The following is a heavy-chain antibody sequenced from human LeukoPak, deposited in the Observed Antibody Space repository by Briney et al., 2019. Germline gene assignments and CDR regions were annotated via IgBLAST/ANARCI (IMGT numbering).Heavy chain of an antibody. Sequence: GESLKISCKGSRYSFTSYWIGWVRQMPGKGLEWMGIIYPGDSDTRYSPSFQGQVTISADKSISTAYLQWSSLKASDTAMYYCARQPYYYDSSGPIDYWGQGTLVTVSS. V-gene: IGHV5-51*01. CDR3: ARQPYYYDSSGPIDY. D-gene: IGHD3-22*01. CDR1: RYSFTSYW. J-gene: IGHJ4*02. CDR2: IYPGDSDT.